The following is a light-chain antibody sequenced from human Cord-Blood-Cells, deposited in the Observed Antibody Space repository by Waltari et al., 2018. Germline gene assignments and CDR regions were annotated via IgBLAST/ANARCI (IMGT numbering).Light chain of an antibody. CDR3: NSRDSSGNHVV. CDR2: GKN. CDR1: SLRSYY. V-gene: IGLV3-19*01. J-gene: IGLJ2*01. Sequence: SSELTQDPAVSVALGQTVRITCQGDSLRSYYARWYQQKQGQAPVLVIYGKNNRTAGIPYRFSGSSSVNTASLSITCTQAEDEADYYCNSRDSSGNHVVFGGGTKLTVL.